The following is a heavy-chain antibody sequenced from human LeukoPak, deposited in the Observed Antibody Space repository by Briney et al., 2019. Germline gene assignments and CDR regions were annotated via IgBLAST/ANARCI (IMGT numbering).Heavy chain of an antibody. Sequence: SETLSLTCTVSGGSVSSGSYYWSWIRQPPGKGLEWIGYIYYSGSTNYNPSLKSRVTISVDTSKNQFSLKLSSVTAADTAVYYCARVIKGSLGYRIGGSCYPPPYFDYWGQGTLVTVSS. D-gene: IGHD2-15*01. J-gene: IGHJ4*02. CDR2: IYYSGST. CDR1: GGSVSSGSYY. CDR3: ARVIKGSLGYRIGGSCYPPPYFDY. V-gene: IGHV4-61*01.